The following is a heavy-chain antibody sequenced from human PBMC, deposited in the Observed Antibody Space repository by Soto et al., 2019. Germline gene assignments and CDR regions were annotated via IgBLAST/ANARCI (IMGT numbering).Heavy chain of an antibody. CDR2: ISNTARTI. CDR3: ARDGSRGYDMDV. CDR1: GFDFSNYN. D-gene: IGHD1-1*01. J-gene: IGHJ6*02. V-gene: IGHV3-48*01. Sequence: EVQVVESGGGLIQPGGSLRLSCAGSGFDFSNYNMDWVRQAPGKGLEWISYISNTARTIFYADSVKGRFTISRDNARNSLFLQMNSLRAEDTAVYYCARDGSRGYDMDVWGQGTTVTVSS.